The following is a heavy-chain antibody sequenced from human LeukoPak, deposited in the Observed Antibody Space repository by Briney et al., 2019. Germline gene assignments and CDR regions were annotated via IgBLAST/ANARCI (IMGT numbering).Heavy chain of an antibody. J-gene: IGHJ5*02. D-gene: IGHD2-15*01. V-gene: IGHV1-8*01. CDR1: GYTFTSYD. Sequence: EASVKVSCKASGYTFTSYDINWVRQATGQGLEWMGWMNPNSGNTGYAQKFQGRVTMTRNTSISTAYMELSSLRSEDTAVYYCASGSGGSCYGLDCYSNWFDPWGQGTLVTVSS. CDR2: MNPNSGNT. CDR3: ASGSGGSCYGLDCYSNWFDP.